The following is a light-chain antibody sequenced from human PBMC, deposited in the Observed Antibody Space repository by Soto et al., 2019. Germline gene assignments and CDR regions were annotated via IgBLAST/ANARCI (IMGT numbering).Light chain of an antibody. CDR3: QQYHNWPIT. CDR1: RSTSNY. Sequence: DIHLTQSPSSLSASVGDRFTITFLASRSTSNYLNWYQQKPGKAPKVLIYAVSSLQSGVPSRFSGSGSGTDFTLTISGLQSEDFAVYSCQQYHNWPITFGQGTRLEIK. V-gene: IGKV1-39*01. J-gene: IGKJ5*01. CDR2: AVS.